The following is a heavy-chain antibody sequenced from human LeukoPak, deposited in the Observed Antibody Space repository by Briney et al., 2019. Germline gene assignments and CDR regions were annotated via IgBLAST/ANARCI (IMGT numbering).Heavy chain of an antibody. J-gene: IGHJ4*02. CDR3: ARGLAAAAHYYFDY. CDR1: RYTFTSYD. CDR2: MNPNSGNT. D-gene: IGHD6-13*01. V-gene: IGHV1-8*01. Sequence: ASVKVSCKASRYTFTSYDINWVRQATGQGIDWMGWMNPNSGNTGYAQKFQGRVTMTRSTSISTAYMELSSLRSEDTAVYYCARGLAAAAHYYFDYWGQGTLVTVSS.